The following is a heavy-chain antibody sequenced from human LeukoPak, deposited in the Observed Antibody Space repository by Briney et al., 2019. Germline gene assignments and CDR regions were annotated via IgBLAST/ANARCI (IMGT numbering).Heavy chain of an antibody. CDR2: INSDGSST. Sequence: GGSLRLSCAVSGFTFSNYRMHWVPQASGKGLMYVSRINSDGSSTTYADSVKGRITISRDNAKNTLYLQMNSLRAEDTAVYYCARGHSSGYSYDAFDIWGQGTMVTVSS. CDR3: ARGHSSGYSYDAFDI. V-gene: IGHV3-74*01. CDR1: GFTFSNYR. J-gene: IGHJ3*02. D-gene: IGHD3-22*01.